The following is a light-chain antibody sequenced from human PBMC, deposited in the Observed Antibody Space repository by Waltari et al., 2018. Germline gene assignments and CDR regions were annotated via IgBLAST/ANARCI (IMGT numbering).Light chain of an antibody. CDR3: CSYAGRLWV. J-gene: IGLJ3*02. Sequence: QSALSQPRSVSGSPGPSVTISCTGTNSTTCGYNYVSWYQHHPGKVPKHTIYDVSKRPSGVPDRFSGSKSGNTASLTISGLQAEDEAHYYCCSYAGRLWVFGGGTNLTVL. CDR1: NSTTCGYNY. CDR2: DVS. V-gene: IGLV2-11*01.